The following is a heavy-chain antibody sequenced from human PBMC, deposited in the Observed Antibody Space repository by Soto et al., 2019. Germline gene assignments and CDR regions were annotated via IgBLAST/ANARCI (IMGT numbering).Heavy chain of an antibody. V-gene: IGHV4-30-2*01. J-gene: IGHJ4*02. CDR3: ARAGGYGSGSDIKIDY. Sequence: SETLSLTCAVFGGSISSGGYSWSWIRQPPGKGLEWIGYIYHSGSTYYNPSLKSRVTISVDRSKNQFSLKLSSVTAADTAVYYCARAGGYGSGSDIKIDYWGQGTLVTVSS. D-gene: IGHD3-10*01. CDR1: GGSISSGGYS. CDR2: IYHSGST.